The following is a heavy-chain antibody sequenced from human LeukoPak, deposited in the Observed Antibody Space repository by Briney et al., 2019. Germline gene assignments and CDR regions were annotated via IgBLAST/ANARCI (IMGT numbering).Heavy chain of an antibody. CDR3: ARVRIGQQLDKYYYYAMDV. J-gene: IGHJ6*02. Sequence: ASVTVSCKASGYTFTGYYMHWVRQAPGQGLEWMGWINPNSGDTKYAQKFQGRVTMTRDTSISTAYMELSRLRSDDTAVYYCARVRIGQQLDKYYYYAMDVWGQGTTVTVSS. V-gene: IGHV1-2*02. D-gene: IGHD6-13*01. CDR1: GYTFTGYY. CDR2: INPNSGDT.